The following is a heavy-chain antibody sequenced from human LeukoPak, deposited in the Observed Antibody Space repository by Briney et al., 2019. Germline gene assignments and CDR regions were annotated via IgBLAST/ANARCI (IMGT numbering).Heavy chain of an antibody. Sequence: SVKLSCTASGGTFSSYAISWVRQAPGQGLEWMGRIIPIFGIANNAQKFQGRVTITADKSTSTAYMELSSLRSEDTAVYYCAREMYYYDSSGYYSFHYGRQGPLVTVSS. J-gene: IGHJ4*02. D-gene: IGHD3-22*01. CDR2: IIPIFGIA. CDR1: GGTFSSYA. V-gene: IGHV1-69*04. CDR3: AREMYYYDSSGYYSFHY.